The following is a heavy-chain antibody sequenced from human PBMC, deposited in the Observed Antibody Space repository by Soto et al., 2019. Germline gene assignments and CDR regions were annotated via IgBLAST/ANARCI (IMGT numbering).Heavy chain of an antibody. J-gene: IGHJ4*02. CDR1: GGSFSGYY. CDR2: INHSGST. CDR3: ARGDILPVYPHPIYFDY. D-gene: IGHD3-9*01. Sequence: QVQLQQWGAGLLKPSETLSLTCAVYGGSFSGYYWSWIRQPPGKGLEWIGEINHSGSTYYKPSLKSPVPLSVDTSKNHFSLNLSSVTAADTAVYYCARGDILPVYPHPIYFDYWGQGTLVTVSS. V-gene: IGHV4-34*01.